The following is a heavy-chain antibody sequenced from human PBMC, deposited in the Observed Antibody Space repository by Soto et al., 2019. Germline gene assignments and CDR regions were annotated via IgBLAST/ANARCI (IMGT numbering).Heavy chain of an antibody. Sequence: QVQLQESGPGLVKPSETLSLTCTVSGGSISSYYWSWIRQPPGKGLEWIGYIYYSGSTNYNPSLKRRYTQRVETSKNQFTLQLTAETAADTAVYYDGRGGVTMVRVFYYYGMDVWGQGTTVTVSS. CDR3: GRGGVTMVRVFYYYGMDV. V-gene: IGHV4-59*01. J-gene: IGHJ6*02. CDR2: IYYSGST. CDR1: GGSISSYY. D-gene: IGHD3-10*01.